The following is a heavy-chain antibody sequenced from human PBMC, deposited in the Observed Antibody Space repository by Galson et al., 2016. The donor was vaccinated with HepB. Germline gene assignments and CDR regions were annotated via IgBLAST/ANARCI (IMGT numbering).Heavy chain of an antibody. J-gene: IGHJ6*02. D-gene: IGHD1-26*01. Sequence: SLRLSCAASGFTVRSNYMHWVRKAPGKGLEWVSVIHSGGTTYYAVSVMGRFSISRDHSKNTMDLQMSGLRAEDTAVYYCARSLGSTTNYGMDVWGQGTTVTVS. V-gene: IGHV3-53*01. CDR2: IHSGGTT. CDR3: ARSLGSTTNYGMDV. CDR1: GFTVRSNY.